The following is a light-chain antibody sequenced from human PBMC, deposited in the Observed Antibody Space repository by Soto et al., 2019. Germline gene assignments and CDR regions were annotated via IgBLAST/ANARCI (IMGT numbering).Light chain of an antibody. V-gene: IGKV3-20*01. Sequence: EIVLTQSPGTLSLSPGERATLSCWASESLSSSYLAWYQQRPGQPPRLLIYGASRRATGIPDRFSGSGSGTDFTLSISRLEPEDFAMYYCQQYSASPRTFGQGTKLEIK. CDR1: ESLSSSY. CDR2: GAS. CDR3: QQYSASPRT. J-gene: IGKJ2*01.